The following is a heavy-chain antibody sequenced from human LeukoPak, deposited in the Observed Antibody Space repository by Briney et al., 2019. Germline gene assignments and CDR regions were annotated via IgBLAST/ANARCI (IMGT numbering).Heavy chain of an antibody. CDR3: AVRGYSGYVVDY. CDR2: IYTSGST. CDR1: GNSISSGDNY. D-gene: IGHD5-12*01. V-gene: IGHV4-61*02. J-gene: IGHJ4*02. Sequence: PSETLSLTCTVSGNSISSGDNYWSWIRQPAGKGLEWIGRIYTSGSTNYNPSLKSRVTISVDKSKNQFSLKLSSVTAADTAVYYCAVRGYSGYVVDYWGQGTLVTVSS.